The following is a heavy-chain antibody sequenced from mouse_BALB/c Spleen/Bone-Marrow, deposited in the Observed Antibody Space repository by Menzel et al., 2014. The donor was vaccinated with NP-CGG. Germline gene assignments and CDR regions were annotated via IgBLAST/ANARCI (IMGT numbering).Heavy chain of an antibody. CDR1: GFTFSNYW. J-gene: IGHJ2*01. V-gene: IGHV6-6*02. Sequence: SGFTFSNYWMNWVRQSPEKGLEWVAEIRLKSNNYATHYAESVKGRFTISRDDSKSSVYLQMNNLRAEDTGIYYCTSTGTGYFDYWGQGATLTVSS. CDR3: TSTGTGYFDY. CDR2: IRLKSNNYAT. D-gene: IGHD4-1*01.